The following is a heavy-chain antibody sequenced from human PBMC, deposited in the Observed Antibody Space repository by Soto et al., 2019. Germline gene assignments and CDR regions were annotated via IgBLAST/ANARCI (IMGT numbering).Heavy chain of an antibody. CDR2: VFTTWTT. CDR1: GGSINNYY. CDR3: ARDFNSIFDDFADMRWNFDP. D-gene: IGHD3-3*02. V-gene: IGHV4-4*07. J-gene: IGHJ5*02. Sequence: SETLSLTCSVPGGSINNYYWSWVRQSAGKGLEWIGRVFTTWTTDYNPSLKGRVTISVDTSKNQFSLSLRSVTAADTAIYYCARDFNSIFDDFADMRWNFDPWGQGTLVTVSS.